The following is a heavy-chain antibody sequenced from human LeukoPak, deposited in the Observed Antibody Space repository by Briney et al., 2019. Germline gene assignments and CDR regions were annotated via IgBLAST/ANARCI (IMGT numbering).Heavy chain of an antibody. CDR2: IYHSGST. V-gene: IGHV4-30-2*01. CDR3: ARDRGSSWYLDLGY. CDR1: GGSISSGGYY. Sequence: SQTLPLTCTVSGGSISSGGYYWSWIRQPPGKGLEWIGYIYHSGSTYYNPSLKSRVTISVDTSKNQFSLKLSSVTAADTAVYYCARDRGSSWYLDLGYWGQGTLVTVSS. D-gene: IGHD6-13*01. J-gene: IGHJ4*02.